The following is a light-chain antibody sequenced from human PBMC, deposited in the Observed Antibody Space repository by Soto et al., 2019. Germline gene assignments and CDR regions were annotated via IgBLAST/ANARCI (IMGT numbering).Light chain of an antibody. CDR1: QSVSSSY. CDR3: QHYGSSPPVT. CDR2: GAS. Sequence: PGTLSLSPGERDTLSCRSSQSVSSSYLAWYQQKPGQAPRLLIYGASSRATCIPDRFSGSGSGTDFTLTISRLEPADFALYYCQHYGSSPPVTFGQGTRLEIK. J-gene: IGKJ5*01. V-gene: IGKV3-20*01.